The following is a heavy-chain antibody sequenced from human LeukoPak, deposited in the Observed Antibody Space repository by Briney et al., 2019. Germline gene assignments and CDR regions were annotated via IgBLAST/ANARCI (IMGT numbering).Heavy chain of an antibody. CDR3: ARVGGASSTLTTFDV. Sequence: PSETLSLTCTVSGGSVRSYFWTWIRQPAGRGLEWIGLIYTSGRTNYNPSLKSQVTISADDSKNQLSLKLNSVTAADTAVYYCARVGGASSTLTTFDVWGQGTVVTVSS. D-gene: IGHD4-11*01. CDR2: IYTSGRT. CDR1: GGSVRSYF. J-gene: IGHJ3*01. V-gene: IGHV4-4*07.